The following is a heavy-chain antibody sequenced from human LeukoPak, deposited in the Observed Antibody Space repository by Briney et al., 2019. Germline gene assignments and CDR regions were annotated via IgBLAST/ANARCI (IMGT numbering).Heavy chain of an antibody. Sequence: GASVKVSCKASGYTFTDYYMHWVRQAPGQGLEWMGWINPNSGATNYAQKFQGRVTMNRDTSITTAYMELSRLRSDDTAVYYCATISGVFGYYVDVWGKGTTVTVSS. J-gene: IGHJ6*03. CDR1: GYTFTDYY. D-gene: IGHD3-10*01. CDR3: ATISGVFGYYVDV. V-gene: IGHV1-2*02. CDR2: INPNSGAT.